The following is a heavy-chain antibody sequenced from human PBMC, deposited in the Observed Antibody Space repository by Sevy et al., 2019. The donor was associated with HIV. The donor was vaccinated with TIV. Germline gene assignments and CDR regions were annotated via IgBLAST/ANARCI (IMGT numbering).Heavy chain of an antibody. Sequence: GGSLRLSCAASGFTFDDYVMHWVRQAPGKGLEWVSSISWNSGSLGYADSVKGRFTISRDNAKNSVYVQMNRLRVEDTALYYCVKSFLRAEGCGEAYYYGMDVWGQGTTVTVSS. J-gene: IGHJ6*02. V-gene: IGHV3-9*01. D-gene: IGHD2-21*01. CDR2: ISWNSGSL. CDR3: VKSFLRAEGCGEAYYYGMDV. CDR1: GFTFDDYV.